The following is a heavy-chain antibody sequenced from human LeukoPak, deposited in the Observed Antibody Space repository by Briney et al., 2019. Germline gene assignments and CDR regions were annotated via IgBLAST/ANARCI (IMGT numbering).Heavy chain of an antibody. CDR3: ARDRRWQQLEPPDY. J-gene: IGHJ4*02. V-gene: IGHV3-74*01. Sequence: GGSLRLSCAASGFTFSTYWMHWVRQAPGKGLVWVSRIDHDGINTYYADSVKGRFTISRDNAKNSLYLQMNSLRAEDTAVYYCARDRRWQQLEPPDYWGQGTLVTVSS. D-gene: IGHD6-13*01. CDR2: IDHDGINT. CDR1: GFTFSTYW.